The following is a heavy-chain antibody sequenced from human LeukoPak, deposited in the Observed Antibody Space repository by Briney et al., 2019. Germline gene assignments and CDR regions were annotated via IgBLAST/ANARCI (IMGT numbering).Heavy chain of an antibody. CDR2: FSYDGSNK. CDR1: GFTFSSCS. J-gene: IGHJ4*02. D-gene: IGHD4-17*01. CDR3: ARDPHGDYYFDY. Sequence: GRSLRLSCAASGFTFSSCSMHWVRQAPGKGLEWVAVFSYDGSNKYYADSVKGRFTISRDNSKNTLYLQMNSLRAEDTAVYYCARDPHGDYYFDYWGQGTLVTVSS. V-gene: IGHV3-30-3*01.